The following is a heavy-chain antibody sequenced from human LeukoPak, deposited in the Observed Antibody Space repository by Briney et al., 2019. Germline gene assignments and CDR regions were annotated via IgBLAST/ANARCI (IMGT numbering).Heavy chain of an antibody. J-gene: IGHJ5*02. Sequence: SETLSLTCTVSGGSISSSSYYWGWIRQPPGKGLEWIGSIYYSGSTYYNPSLKSRFTISVDTSKNQFSLKLSSVTAADTAVYYCARHVDDILTGYHYNWFDPWGQGTLVTVSS. V-gene: IGHV4-39*01. D-gene: IGHD3-9*01. CDR2: IYYSGST. CDR1: GGSISSSSYY. CDR3: ARHVDDILTGYHYNWFDP.